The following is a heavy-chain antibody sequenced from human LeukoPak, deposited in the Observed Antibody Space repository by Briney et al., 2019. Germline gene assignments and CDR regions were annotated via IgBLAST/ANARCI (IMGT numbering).Heavy chain of an antibody. V-gene: IGHV3-23*01. J-gene: IGHJ3*01. D-gene: IGHD5-24*01. Sequence: PGGSLRLSCVASGFTFTNYAMSWVRQAPGKGLEWVSVTTARGDSPYYADSVKGRFTISRDNSKNTLYLQMSSLRAEDTAVYYCAKIRAGYIPVAFDVWGQGTMVTVSS. CDR2: TTARGDSP. CDR3: AKIRAGYIPVAFDV. CDR1: GFTFTNYA.